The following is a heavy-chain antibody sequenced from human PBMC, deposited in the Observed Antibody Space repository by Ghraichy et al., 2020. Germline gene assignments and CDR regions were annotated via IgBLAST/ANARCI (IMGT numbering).Heavy chain of an antibody. CDR1: GGSFSGYY. Sequence: SETLSLTCAVYGGSFSGYYWNWIRQPPGKGLGWIGEINHSGSTKYNPSLKSRVTVSVDTSTNQFSLELRSVTAADTAVYYCARGGTSVMAPFAHWGKGTLVTVSS. V-gene: IGHV4-34*01. CDR2: INHSGST. D-gene: IGHD4-17*01. CDR3: ARGGTSVMAPFAH. J-gene: IGHJ5*02.